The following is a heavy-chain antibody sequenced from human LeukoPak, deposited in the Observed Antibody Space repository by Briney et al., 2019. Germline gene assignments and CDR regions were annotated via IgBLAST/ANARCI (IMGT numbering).Heavy chain of an antibody. J-gene: IGHJ4*02. CDR2: MRPKKSDT. D-gene: IGHD3-22*01. V-gene: IGHV1-8*01. CDR3: AGGPPEDASSGY. CDR1: VYSFTTYD. Sequence: ASVKVSCKASVYSFTTYDINWVRQAPGQGLEWMGWMRPKKSDTGYARQFQDRVILTWNISTDTAYMELNCLTAEDTAVYFCAGGPPEDASSGYWGQGTLVTVSS.